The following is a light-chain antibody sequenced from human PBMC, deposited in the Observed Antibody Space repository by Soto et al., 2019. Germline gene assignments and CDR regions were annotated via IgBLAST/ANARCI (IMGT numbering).Light chain of an antibody. CDR3: QQYASSPT. Sequence: EIVFTQSPGTLSLSPGERATLSCRASQSVSSSSLAWYQQKRGQAPRLLIHDASSRATGIPDRFSGSGSGTDFTLTISRLEPEDFAVYYCQQYASSPTFGQGTRLEIK. CDR2: DAS. V-gene: IGKV3-20*01. CDR1: QSVSSSS. J-gene: IGKJ5*01.